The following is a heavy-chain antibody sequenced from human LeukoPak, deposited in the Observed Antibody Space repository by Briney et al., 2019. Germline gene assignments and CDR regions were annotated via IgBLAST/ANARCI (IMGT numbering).Heavy chain of an antibody. J-gene: IGHJ3*02. CDR1: GVSISSSSYY. CDR2: IYYSGST. CDR3: ARAGYSGYEDAFDI. D-gene: IGHD5-12*01. V-gene: IGHV4-39*07. Sequence: SETLSLTCTVSGVSISSSSYYWGWIRQPPGKGLEWIGSIYYSGSTYYNPSLKSRVTISVDTSKNQFSLKLSSVTAADTAVYYCARAGYSGYEDAFDIWGQGTMVTVSS.